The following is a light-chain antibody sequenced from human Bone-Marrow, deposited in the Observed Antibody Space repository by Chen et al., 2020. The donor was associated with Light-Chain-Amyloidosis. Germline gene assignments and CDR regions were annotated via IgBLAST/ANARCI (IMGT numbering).Light chain of an antibody. CDR3: QQSHSTPLT. CDR2: TAS. CDR1: QRISSN. Sequence: DIQMTQSPSSLSASVGDRVTITCRASQRISSNLNWYQQKPGKAPKLLIYTASSLESGVPSRFSGSGSGTDFTLTISSLQPEDFGTYYCQQSHSTPLTVGGGTKVEIK. V-gene: IGKV1-39*01. J-gene: IGKJ4*01.